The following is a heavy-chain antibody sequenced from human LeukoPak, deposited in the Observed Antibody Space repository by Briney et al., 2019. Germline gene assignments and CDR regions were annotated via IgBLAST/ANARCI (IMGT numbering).Heavy chain of an antibody. CDR2: IYYSGST. J-gene: IGHJ3*02. V-gene: IGHV4-30-4*01. CDR3: ARDRIGQDAFDI. Sequence: PPETLSLTCTVSGGSISSGDYYWSWIRQPPGKGLEWIGYIYYSGSTYYNPSLQSRVTISVDTSKNQFSLKLSSVTAADTAVYYCARDRIGQDAFDIWGQGTMVTVSS. D-gene: IGHD2-15*01. CDR1: GGSISSGDYY.